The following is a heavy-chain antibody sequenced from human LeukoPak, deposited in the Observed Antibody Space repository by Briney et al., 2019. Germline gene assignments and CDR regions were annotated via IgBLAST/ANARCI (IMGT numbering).Heavy chain of an antibody. CDR3: ARRITGTTSDSFDY. Sequence: PSETLSLTCTVSGGSISSYYWGWIRQPPGKGLEWIGSIYYSGSTYYNPSLKSRVTISVDTSKNQFSLKLSSVTAADTAVYYCARRITGTTSDSFDYWGQGTLVTVSS. CDR1: GGSISSYY. J-gene: IGHJ4*02. D-gene: IGHD1-20*01. CDR2: IYYSGST. V-gene: IGHV4-39*01.